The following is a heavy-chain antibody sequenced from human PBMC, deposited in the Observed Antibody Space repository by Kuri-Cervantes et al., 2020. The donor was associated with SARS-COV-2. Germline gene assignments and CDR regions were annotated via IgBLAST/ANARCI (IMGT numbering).Heavy chain of an antibody. V-gene: IGHV3-23*01. Sequence: GESLKISCAASGFTFSSYAMNWVRQAPGKGLEWVSSISGSGVGTYYADSVKGRFTISRDNSKNTLYLQMNSLRAEDSALYYCAKVGLSFDYWGQGTLVTVSS. CDR2: ISGSGVGT. J-gene: IGHJ4*02. D-gene: IGHD2/OR15-2a*01. CDR3: AKVGLSFDY. CDR1: GFTFSSYA.